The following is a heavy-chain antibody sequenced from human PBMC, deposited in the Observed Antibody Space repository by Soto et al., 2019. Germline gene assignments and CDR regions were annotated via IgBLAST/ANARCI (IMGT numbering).Heavy chain of an antibody. CDR1: GNTFTNYY. J-gene: IGHJ4*02. CDR2: INPSGGHT. D-gene: IGHD2-21*02. CDR3: ARGGHVVGVPAAFDY. V-gene: IGHV1-46*01. Sequence: QVQLMQSGAEVKKPGASVKVSCKASGNTFTNYYIHWVRQAPGQGLEWMGTINPSGGHTTYSQNFLGRVPRTRDTSTSTHYMELTSLTHDETAVYYCARGGHVVGVPAAFDYWGQGTLVTVSS.